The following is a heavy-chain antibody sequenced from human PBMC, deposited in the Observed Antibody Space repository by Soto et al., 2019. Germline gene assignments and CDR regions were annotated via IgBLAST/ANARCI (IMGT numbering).Heavy chain of an antibody. J-gene: IGHJ4*02. CDR2: ILHDGSNQ. D-gene: IGHD3-16*01. CDR1: GFTLSTYA. CDR3: ASLADF. V-gene: IGHV3-30-3*01. Sequence: QVQLVESGGGVVQPGGSLRLSCAVSGFTLSTYAMEWVRQAPGKGLEWVAGILHDGSNQDYADSVKGRFTISRDISKNTLYLQRNSLRGEDTAVYYCASLADFWGQGTLVTVSS.